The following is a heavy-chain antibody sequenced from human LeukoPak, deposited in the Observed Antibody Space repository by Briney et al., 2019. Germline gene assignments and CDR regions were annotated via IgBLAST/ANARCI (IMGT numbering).Heavy chain of an antibody. J-gene: IGHJ6*03. CDR1: GYTFTDYY. D-gene: IGHD3-3*01. V-gene: IGHV1-69-2*01. CDR3: ATSMSGYYKGLYYYYYYMDV. CDR2: VDPEDGET. Sequence: KISCKGSGYTFTDYYMHWVQQAPGKGLEWMGLVDPEDGETIYAEKFQGRVTITADTSTDTAYMELSSLRSEDTAVYYCATSMSGYYKGLYYYYYYMDVWGKGTTVTVSS.